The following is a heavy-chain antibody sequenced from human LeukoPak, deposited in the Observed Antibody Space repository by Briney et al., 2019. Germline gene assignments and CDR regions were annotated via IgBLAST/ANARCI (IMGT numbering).Heavy chain of an antibody. CDR2: LSGSGLSK. CDR3: AKGISTSSSWTFDY. CDR1: GFTFSSCA. D-gene: IGHD6-13*01. V-gene: IGHV3-23*01. J-gene: IGHJ4*02. Sequence: PGGSLRVSCAASGFTFSSCAMNWVRQTPGKGLQWVSALSGSGLSKYYADSVKGRFTISRDNSKNTLYLQMNSLRAEDTAIYYCAKGISTSSSWTFDYWGQGTLVTVSS.